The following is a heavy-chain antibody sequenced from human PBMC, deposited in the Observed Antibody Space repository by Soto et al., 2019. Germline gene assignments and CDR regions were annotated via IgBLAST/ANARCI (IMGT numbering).Heavy chain of an antibody. CDR2: IYYSGLT. Sequence: QVQLQASGPGLVKPSQTLSLTCTVSGGSISSGVYYWTCIRQHPGKGLEWIGYIYYSGLTHYNPALKGLLTISIDTSKNQFSLKLSSVTAADTAVYYCATSYSYSPPCYWGQGTLVTVSS. V-gene: IGHV4-31*01. J-gene: IGHJ4*02. CDR1: GGSISSGVYY. D-gene: IGHD3-22*01. CDR3: ATSYSYSPPCY.